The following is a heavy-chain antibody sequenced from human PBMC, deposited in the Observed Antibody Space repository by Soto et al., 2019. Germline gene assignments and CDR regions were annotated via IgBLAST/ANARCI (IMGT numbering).Heavy chain of an antibody. D-gene: IGHD3-9*01. J-gene: IGHJ4*02. CDR3: ARHSLELRYFDWVPYYFDY. CDR2: IYYSRST. V-gene: IGHV4-39*01. Sequence: PSETLSLTCTVSGGSISSSSYYWGWIRQPPGKGLEWIGSIYYSRSTYYNPSLKSRVTISVDTSKNQFSLKLSSVTAADTAVYYCARHSLELRYFDWVPYYFDYWGQGTLVTVSS. CDR1: GGSISSSSYY.